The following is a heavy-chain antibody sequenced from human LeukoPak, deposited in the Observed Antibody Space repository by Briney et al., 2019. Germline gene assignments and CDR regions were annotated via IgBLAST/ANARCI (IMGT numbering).Heavy chain of an antibody. CDR3: ARPYCSGGSCYSPPDY. CDR1: GMTLSNFW. V-gene: IGHV3-7*01. Sequence: HPGGSLRLSCAPSGMTLSNFWVTWVRQAPGKGLEWVANIARDGSETFYADSVQGRFTISRDNARNSVYLQLDSLRAEDTAVYFCARPYCSGGSCYSPPDYWGQGTLVTVSS. D-gene: IGHD2-15*01. J-gene: IGHJ4*02. CDR2: IARDGSET.